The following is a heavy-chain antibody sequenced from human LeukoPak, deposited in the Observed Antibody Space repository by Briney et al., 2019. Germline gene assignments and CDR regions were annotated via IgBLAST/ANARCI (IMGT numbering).Heavy chain of an antibody. Sequence: SETLSLTCSVSGASISGYYWSWIRQPAGKGLEWIGRIYSSGSTNYNPSLKSRVTMSVDKSKSQFSLNLTSVTAADTAVYYCARDRGGSYDTRALDYWGQGALVTVSS. D-gene: IGHD1-26*01. CDR1: GASISGYY. J-gene: IGHJ4*02. CDR2: IYSSGST. V-gene: IGHV4-4*07. CDR3: ARDRGGSYDTRALDY.